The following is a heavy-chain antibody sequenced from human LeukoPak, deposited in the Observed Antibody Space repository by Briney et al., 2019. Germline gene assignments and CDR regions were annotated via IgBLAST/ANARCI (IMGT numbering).Heavy chain of an antibody. CDR3: ATGLKTAFEI. Sequence: GGSLRLSCAASGFTFSSYWMHWVRQAPGKGLVCVSRIISDETTTIYAASVRGRFTISRDNARNTLFLQMNSLRDEDTAVYYCATGLKTAFEIWGQGAVVTVSS. J-gene: IGHJ3*02. V-gene: IGHV3-74*01. CDR1: GFTFSSYW. CDR2: IISDETTT. D-gene: IGHD3-10*01.